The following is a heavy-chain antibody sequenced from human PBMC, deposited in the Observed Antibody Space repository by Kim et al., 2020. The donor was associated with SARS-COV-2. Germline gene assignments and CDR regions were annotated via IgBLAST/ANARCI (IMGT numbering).Heavy chain of an antibody. CDR1: GFTFSNAW. CDR2: IKSKTDGGTT. Sequence: GGSLRLSCAASGFTFSNAWMSWVRQAPGKGLEWVGRIKSKTDGGTTDYAAPVKGRFTISRDDSKNTLYLQMNSLKTEDTAVYYCTTDVPASSILWWGDDYWGQGTLVTVSS. J-gene: IGHJ4*02. V-gene: IGHV3-15*01. D-gene: IGHD2-21*01. CDR3: TTDVPASSILWWGDDY.